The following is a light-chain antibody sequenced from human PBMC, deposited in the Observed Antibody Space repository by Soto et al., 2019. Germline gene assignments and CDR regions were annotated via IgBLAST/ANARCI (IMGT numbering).Light chain of an antibody. CDR2: GNS. CDR1: SSNIGAGYD. Sequence: VLTQPASVSGSPGQSITISCTGSSSNIGAGYDVHWYQQLPGTAPKLLIYGNSNRPSGVPDRFSGSKSGTSASLAITGLQAEDEADYYCQSYDSSLSGWVFGGGTKVTVL. CDR3: QSYDSSLSGWV. V-gene: IGLV1-40*01. J-gene: IGLJ3*02.